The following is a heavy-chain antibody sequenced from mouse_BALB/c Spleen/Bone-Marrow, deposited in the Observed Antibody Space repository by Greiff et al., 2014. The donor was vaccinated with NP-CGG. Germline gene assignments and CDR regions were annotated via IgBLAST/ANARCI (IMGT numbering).Heavy chain of an antibody. CDR2: IAPGSGDT. D-gene: IGHD2-14*01. CDR3: ARREVQRAGYYFDY. CDR1: GYTFTSYW. Sequence: DLVKPGASVRLSCKASGYTFTSYWINWIKQRPGQGLEWIGRIAPGSGDTYYNEIFKGKATLTVDTSSSTAYIQHSSLSSEDSAVYFCARREVQRAGYYFDYWGPGTTPTVSS. J-gene: IGHJ2*01. V-gene: IGHV1S41*01.